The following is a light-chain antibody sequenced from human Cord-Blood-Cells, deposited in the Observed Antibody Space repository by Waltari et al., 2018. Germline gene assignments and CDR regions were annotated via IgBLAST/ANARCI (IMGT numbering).Light chain of an antibody. V-gene: IGKV3-15*01. CDR3: QQYNNWPFT. Sequence: EIVMTQSPATLSVSPGERATLTCRASQRVRSNLAWYQQKPGRAPRLLIYGASTRATGIPAMFSGSGSGTEFTLTISSLQSEDFAVYYGQQYNNWPFTFGPGTKVDIK. CDR2: GAS. CDR1: QRVRSN. J-gene: IGKJ3*01.